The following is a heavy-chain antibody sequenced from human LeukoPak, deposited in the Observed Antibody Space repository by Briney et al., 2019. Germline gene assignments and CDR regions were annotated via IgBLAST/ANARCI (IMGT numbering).Heavy chain of an antibody. D-gene: IGHD6-19*01. CDR1: GFTFSSYA. J-gene: IGHJ4*02. Sequence: PGGSLRLYCAASGFTFSSYAMSWVRQAPGKGLEWVSAVSGSGGSTYYADSVKGRFTISRDNSKNTLYLQMNSLRAEDTAVYYCAKDHIASSSGWYYWGQGTLVTVSS. V-gene: IGHV3-23*01. CDR3: AKDHIASSSGWYY. CDR2: VSGSGGST.